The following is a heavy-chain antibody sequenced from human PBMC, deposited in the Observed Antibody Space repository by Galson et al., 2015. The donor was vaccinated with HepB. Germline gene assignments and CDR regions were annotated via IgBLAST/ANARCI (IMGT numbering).Heavy chain of an antibody. J-gene: IGHJ4*02. CDR2: IIPIFGTA. V-gene: IGHV1-69*13. CDR3: ASYSPLSGSFLYY. Sequence: SVKVSCKASGGTFSSYAISWVRQAPGQGLEWMGGIIPIFGTANYAQKFQGRVTITADESTSTAYMELSSLRSEDTAVYYRASYSPLSGSFLYYWGQGTLVTVSS. CDR1: GGTFSSYA. D-gene: IGHD1-26*01.